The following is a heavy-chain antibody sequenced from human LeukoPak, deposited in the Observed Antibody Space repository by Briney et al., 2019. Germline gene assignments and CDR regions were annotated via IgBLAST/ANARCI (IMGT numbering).Heavy chain of an antibody. J-gene: IGHJ6*02. Sequence: GGSLRLSCAASGFTFSTYGMSWVRQAPGKGLEWVSGISGSGGNTYYADSVKGRFTISRDNSKNTLYLQMNSLRAEDTAVYYCAKVLVGATTRFLSPYYYGMDVWGQGTTVTVSS. CDR2: ISGSGGNT. V-gene: IGHV3-23*01. CDR1: GFTFSTYG. D-gene: IGHD1-26*01. CDR3: AKVLVGATTRFLSPYYYGMDV.